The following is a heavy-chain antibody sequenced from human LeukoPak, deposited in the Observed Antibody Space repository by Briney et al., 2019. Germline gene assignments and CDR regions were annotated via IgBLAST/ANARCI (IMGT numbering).Heavy chain of an antibody. V-gene: IGHV4-61*01. CDR3: AGASGYSYGSPLYYYYYGMDI. Sequence: SETLSLTCTVSGGSVSSGSYYWSWIRQPPGKGLEWIGYIYYSGSTNYNPSLKSRVTISVDTSKNQFSLKLSSVTAADTAVYYCAGASGYSYGSPLYYYYYGMDIWGQGTTVTVSS. CDR1: GGSVSSGSYY. J-gene: IGHJ6*02. CDR2: IYYSGST. D-gene: IGHD5-18*01.